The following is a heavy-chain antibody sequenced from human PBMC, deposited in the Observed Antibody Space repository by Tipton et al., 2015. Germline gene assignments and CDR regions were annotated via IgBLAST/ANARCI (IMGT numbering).Heavy chain of an antibody. D-gene: IGHD4-23*01. V-gene: IGHV4-59*01. Sequence: TLSLTCSVSSDSISKYYWSWIRQPPGKELEWIGYIQYSGGTNYNPSLESRVSMSVDTSKTQFSLKVSSVTAADTAMYYCARARGRHGGLFDSWGQGTLVTVSS. CDR1: SDSISKYY. J-gene: IGHJ4*02. CDR2: IQYSGGT. CDR3: ARARGRHGGLFDS.